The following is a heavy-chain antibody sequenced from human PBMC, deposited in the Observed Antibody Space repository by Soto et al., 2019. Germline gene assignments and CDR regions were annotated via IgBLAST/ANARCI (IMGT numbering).Heavy chain of an antibody. V-gene: IGHV4-39*01. CDR2: IYYSGST. Sequence: SETLSLTCTVSGGSISRSSYYWGWIRQPPGKGLEWLGSIYYSGSTNYNPSLKRRVTISVDTAKNQFSRKLRSVTAADPAVYYCARHVLRGYSYGHFDYWGQGTRATVPQ. CDR3: ARHVLRGYSYGHFDY. J-gene: IGHJ4*02. D-gene: IGHD5-18*01. CDR1: GGSISRSSYY.